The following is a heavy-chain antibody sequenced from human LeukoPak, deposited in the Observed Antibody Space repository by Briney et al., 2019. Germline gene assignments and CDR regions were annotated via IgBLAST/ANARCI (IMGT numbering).Heavy chain of an antibody. CDR2: IIPIFGTA. D-gene: IGHD2-15*01. CDR1: GGTFSSYA. Sequence: SVKVSCKASGGTFSSYANSWVRQAPGQGLEWMGGIIPIFGTANYAQKFQGRVTITADESTSTAYMELSSLRSEDTAVYYCASSGYCSGGSCLTLEYYYYYGMDVWGQGTTVTVSS. CDR3: ASSGYCSGGSCLTLEYYYYYGMDV. J-gene: IGHJ6*02. V-gene: IGHV1-69*13.